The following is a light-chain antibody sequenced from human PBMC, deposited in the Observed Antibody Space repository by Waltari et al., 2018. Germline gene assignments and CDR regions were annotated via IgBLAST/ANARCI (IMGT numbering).Light chain of an antibody. CDR1: QSVSTY. Sequence: EIVLTQSPATLSLSPGDTATLSCRASQSVSTYLAWYQQKPGQAPSLLIYDASNRAAGIPARFSGSGSGTDFTLTISGLEPEDFAVYYCQHYGSLPPYTFGQGTKLEIK. V-gene: IGKV3-11*01. J-gene: IGKJ2*01. CDR3: QHYGSLPPYT. CDR2: DAS.